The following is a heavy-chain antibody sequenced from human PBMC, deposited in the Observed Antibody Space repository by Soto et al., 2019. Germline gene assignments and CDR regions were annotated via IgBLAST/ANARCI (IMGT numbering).Heavy chain of an antibody. CDR3: ARDQVYCSGGSCYPDY. Sequence: PGGSLRLSCAASGFTFSSYSMNWIRQAPGKGLEWVSYISSSSSTIYYADSVKGRFTISRDNAKNSLYLQMNSLRAEDTAVYYCARDQVYCSGGSCYPDYWGQGTLVTVSS. V-gene: IGHV3-48*01. CDR2: ISSSSSTI. J-gene: IGHJ4*02. D-gene: IGHD2-15*01. CDR1: GFTFSSYS.